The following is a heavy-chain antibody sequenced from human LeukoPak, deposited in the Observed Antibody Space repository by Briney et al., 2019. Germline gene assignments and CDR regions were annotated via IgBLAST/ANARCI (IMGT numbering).Heavy chain of an antibody. D-gene: IGHD2-15*01. CDR2: ISSNGGST. Sequence: GGSLRLSCAASGFTSSSYWMSWVRQAPGKGLEYVSAISSNGGSTYYANSVKGRFTISRDNSKNTLYLQMGSLRAEDMAVYYCAREGYYCSGGSCRDFDAFDIWGQGTMVTVSS. V-gene: IGHV3-64*01. J-gene: IGHJ3*02. CDR1: GFTSSSYW. CDR3: AREGYYCSGGSCRDFDAFDI.